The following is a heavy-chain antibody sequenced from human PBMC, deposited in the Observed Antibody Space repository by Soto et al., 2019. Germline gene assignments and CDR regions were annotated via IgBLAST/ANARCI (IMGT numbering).Heavy chain of an antibody. V-gene: IGHV3-30*18. D-gene: IGHD3-3*01. CDR1: GFTFSSYG. Sequence: QVQLVEYGGGVVQPGRSLRLSCAASGFTFSSYGMHWVRQAPGKGLEWVAVISYDGSNKYYADSVKGRFTISRDNSKNTLYLQMNSLRAEDTAVYYCAKIVAVSWGPYYDFWSGPGGMDVCGQGTTVTVSS. CDR3: AKIVAVSWGPYYDFWSGPGGMDV. CDR2: ISYDGSNK. J-gene: IGHJ6*02.